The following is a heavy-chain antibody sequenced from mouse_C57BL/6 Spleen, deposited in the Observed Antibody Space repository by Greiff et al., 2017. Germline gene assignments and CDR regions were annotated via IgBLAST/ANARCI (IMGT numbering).Heavy chain of an antibody. D-gene: IGHD1-1*01. CDR1: GYTFTSHW. Sequence: VQLQQSGPELVRPGASVKISCKAPGYTFTSHWMQWVRQRPGQGLEWIGEIFPGSGSTYYNEKFKGKATLTVDTSSSTAYMQLSSLTSGDSAVYFCAREEITAVVSTPLAYWGQGTLGTVSA. CDR2: IFPGSGST. V-gene: IGHV1-56*01. J-gene: IGHJ3*01. CDR3: AREEITAVVSTPLAY.